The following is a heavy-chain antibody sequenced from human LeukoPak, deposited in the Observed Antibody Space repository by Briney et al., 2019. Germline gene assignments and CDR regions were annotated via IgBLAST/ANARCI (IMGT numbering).Heavy chain of an antibody. CDR3: ARGGRGYSYGNYYYYYMDV. D-gene: IGHD5-18*01. Sequence: SSETLSLTCAVYGGSFSGYYWSWIRQPPGKGLEWIGEINHGGSTNYNPSLKSRVTISVDTSKNQFSLKLSSVTAADTAVYYCARGGRGYSYGNYYYYYMDVWGKGTTVTVSS. CDR2: INHGGST. CDR1: GGSFSGYY. V-gene: IGHV4-34*01. J-gene: IGHJ6*03.